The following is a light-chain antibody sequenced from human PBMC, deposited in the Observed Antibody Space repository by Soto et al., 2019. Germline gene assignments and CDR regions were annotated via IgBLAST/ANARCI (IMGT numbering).Light chain of an antibody. CDR2: GAS. CDR1: QSVRSN. J-gene: IGKJ1*01. Sequence: EIVMTQSPDTVYVSPGERATLSCRASQSVRSNLAWYQQKPGQAPRLLIYGASTRATDIPATFTGSGSGTEFTLTISSLQSEDIAVYYCQQYNKWPQTFGQGTKVDIK. V-gene: IGKV3-15*01. CDR3: QQYNKWPQT.